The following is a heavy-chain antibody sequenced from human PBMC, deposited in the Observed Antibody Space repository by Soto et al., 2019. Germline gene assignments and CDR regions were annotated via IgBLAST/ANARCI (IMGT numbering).Heavy chain of an antibody. CDR2: IIPLIGTA. CDR3: ARVVMTTVPASFYYGLDV. CDR1: GGTFSTYG. D-gene: IGHD4-4*01. V-gene: IGHV1-69*01. Sequence: QVQLVQSGAEVRKPGSSVTVSCKASGGTFSTYGITWVRQAPGQGLEWMGDIIPLIGTANYAQRFRGRVTLTADESTPTAYTELTSLRSEDTAVYYCARVVMTTVPASFYYGLDVWGQGTTVTVSS. J-gene: IGHJ6*02.